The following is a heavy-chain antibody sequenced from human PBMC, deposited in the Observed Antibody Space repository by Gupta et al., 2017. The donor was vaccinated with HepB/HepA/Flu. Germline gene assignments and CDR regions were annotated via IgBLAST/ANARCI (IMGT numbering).Heavy chain of an antibody. J-gene: IGHJ4*01. CDR1: GYTFTSYG. V-gene: IGHV1-18*01. Sequence: QVQLVQSGAEATKPGASVKVSCKASGYTFTSYGLSWVRQAPGQGLEWMGWISPYNSNTNEAQKLQGRVTMTTDTSTSTAHMEMRRLRSDDTAVYYGARGGPGTYFDYGGHGTLVTVSS. CDR3: ARGGPGTYFDY. D-gene: IGHD1-26*01. CDR2: ISPYNSNT.